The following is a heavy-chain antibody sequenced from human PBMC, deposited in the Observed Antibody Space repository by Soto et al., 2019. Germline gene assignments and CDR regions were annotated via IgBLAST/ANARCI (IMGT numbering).Heavy chain of an antibody. D-gene: IGHD3-10*01. CDR1: GFIFSSYG. CDR3: AKGARDYGSGSYYHYGMDV. V-gene: IGHV3-30*18. J-gene: IGHJ6*02. CDR2: ISYDGSNK. Sequence: QVQLVESGGGVVQPGRSLRLSCAASGFIFSSYGMHWVRQAPGKGLEWVAVISYDGSNKYYADSVKGRFTISRDNSKNTLYLQMNILRAEDTAVYYCAKGARDYGSGSYYHYGMDVWGQGTTVTVSS.